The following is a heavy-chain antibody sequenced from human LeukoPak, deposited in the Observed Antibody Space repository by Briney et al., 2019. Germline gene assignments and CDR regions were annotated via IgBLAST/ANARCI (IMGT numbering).Heavy chain of an antibody. CDR2: INPNSGGT. CDR1: GYTFTGYY. D-gene: IGHD3-3*01. Sequence: GASVKVSCKASGYTFTGYYMHWVRQAPGQGLEWMGWINPNSGGTNYAQKFQGRVTMTRDTSISTAYMELSRLRSDDTAVYYCARLLRFLPSVGFDYWGQGTLVTVSS. J-gene: IGHJ4*02. V-gene: IGHV1-2*02. CDR3: ARLLRFLPSVGFDY.